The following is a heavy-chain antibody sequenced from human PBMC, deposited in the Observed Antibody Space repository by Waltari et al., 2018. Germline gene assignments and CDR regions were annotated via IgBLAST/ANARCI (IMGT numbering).Heavy chain of an antibody. CDR2: IHYSGST. Sequence: VQLQESGPGLVKPSETLSLTCTVSGGSITNSFWRWIRQPPGKGLEWIGYIHYSGSTNYNPSLQSRVTIAVDTSKNQFSLKLSSVTAGDTAVYYCARADSRDGYNYWQYFNYWGQGTRVTVAS. CDR3: ARADSRDGYNYWQYFNY. V-gene: IGHV4-59*01. CDR1: GGSITNSF. D-gene: IGHD5-12*01. J-gene: IGHJ4*02.